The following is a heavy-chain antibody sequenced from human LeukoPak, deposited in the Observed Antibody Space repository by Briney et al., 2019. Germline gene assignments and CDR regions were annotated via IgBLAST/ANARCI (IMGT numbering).Heavy chain of an antibody. V-gene: IGHV4-39*01. Sequence: SETLSLTCTVSGGSISSSSYYWGWIRQPPGKGLEWIGSIYYSGSTYYNPSLKSRVTISVDTSKNQFSLKLSSVTAADTAVYYCARQISYFSGWYGNYFDYWGQGTLVTVSS. D-gene: IGHD6-19*01. CDR1: GGSISSSSYY. CDR3: ARQISYFSGWYGNYFDY. J-gene: IGHJ4*02. CDR2: IYYSGST.